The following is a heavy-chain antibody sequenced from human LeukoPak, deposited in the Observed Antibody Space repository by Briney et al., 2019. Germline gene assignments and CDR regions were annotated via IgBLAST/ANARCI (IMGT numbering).Heavy chain of an antibody. D-gene: IGHD6-19*01. V-gene: IGHV4-59*12. Sequence: SETLSLTCAVYGWSFSGYYWGWTRQPPGKGLEWIGFIHQSGSTEYNPSLKSRVTMSLDTSRNQFSLKMSTVTAADTAVYYCSREQYTSGGSGWFGMDVWGQGTTVTVSS. CDR2: IHQSGST. CDR3: SREQYTSGGSGWFGMDV. J-gene: IGHJ6*02. CDR1: GWSFSGYY.